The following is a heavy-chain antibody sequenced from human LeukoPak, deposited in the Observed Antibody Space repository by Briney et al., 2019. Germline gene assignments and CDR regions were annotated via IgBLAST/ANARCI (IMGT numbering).Heavy chain of an antibody. D-gene: IGHD2-2*01. J-gene: IGHJ4*02. V-gene: IGHV4-59*08. CDR3: ARRSKDTVVLPAAMAHYFDY. Sequence: PSETLSLTCTVSGGSISGYYWSWIRQPPGKGLQFIGYIYYSGSTNYNPSLESRVTISVDTSKNQFSLKLRSVTAADTAVYYCARRSKDTVVLPAAMAHYFDYWGQGTLVTVSS. CDR1: GGSISGYY. CDR2: IYYSGST.